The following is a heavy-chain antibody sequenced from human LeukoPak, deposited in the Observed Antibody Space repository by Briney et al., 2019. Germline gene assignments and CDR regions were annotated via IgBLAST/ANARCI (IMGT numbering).Heavy chain of an antibody. J-gene: IGHJ4*02. CDR3: AKDPLTGYSSGLTIDC. CDR2: IRYDGSNK. V-gene: IGHV3-30*02. Sequence: PGGSLRLSCAASGFTFSSYGVHWVRQAPGKGLEWVAFIRYDGSNKYYADSVKGRFTISRDNSKNTLYLQMNSLRAEDTAVYYCAKDPLTGYSSGLTIDCWGQGTLVTVSS. D-gene: IGHD6-19*01. CDR1: GFTFSSYG.